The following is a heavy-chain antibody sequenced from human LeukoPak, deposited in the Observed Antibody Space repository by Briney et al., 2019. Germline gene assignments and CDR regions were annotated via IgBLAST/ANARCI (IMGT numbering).Heavy chain of an antibody. CDR2: MNPNSGNT. D-gene: IGHD5-18*01. J-gene: IGHJ6*03. CDR1: GYTFTSYD. CDR3: ARGRYSYGSYYYYYMDV. V-gene: IGHV1-8*03. Sequence: ASVKVSCKASGYTFTSYDINWVRQATGQGLEWMGWMNPNSGNTGYAQKFQGRVTITRNTSISTAYMELSSLRSEDTAVYYCARGRYSYGSYYYYYMDVWGNGTTVTVSS.